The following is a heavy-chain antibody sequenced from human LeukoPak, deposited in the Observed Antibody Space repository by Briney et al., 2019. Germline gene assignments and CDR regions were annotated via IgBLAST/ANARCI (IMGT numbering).Heavy chain of an antibody. Sequence: GGSLRLSCAASGSTVSSNYMSWVRQAPGKGLEWVSVIYSGGNIYYADSVKGRFTISRDNSENTLYLQMNSLRAEDTAVYYCARSPHGGNVFFGFWGQGTLVTVSS. D-gene: IGHD4-23*01. J-gene: IGHJ4*02. CDR2: IYSGGNI. CDR3: ARSPHGGNVFFGF. V-gene: IGHV3-66*01. CDR1: GSTVSSNY.